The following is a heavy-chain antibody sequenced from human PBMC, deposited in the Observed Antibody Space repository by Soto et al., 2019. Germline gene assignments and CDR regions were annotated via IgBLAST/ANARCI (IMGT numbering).Heavy chain of an antibody. CDR2: IYYSGST. D-gene: IGHD6-13*01. CDR3: ARDRYSSSWSARESEGNWFDP. J-gene: IGHJ5*02. Sequence: SETLSLTCTVSGGSISSYYWSWIRQPPGKGLEWIGYIYYSGSTNYNPSLKSRVTISVDTSKNQFSLKLSSVTAADTAVYYCARDRYSSSWSARESEGNWFDPWGQGTLVTVSS. CDR1: GGSISSYY. V-gene: IGHV4-59*01.